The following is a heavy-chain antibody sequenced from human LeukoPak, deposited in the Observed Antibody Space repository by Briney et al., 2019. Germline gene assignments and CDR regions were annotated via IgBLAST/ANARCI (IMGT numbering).Heavy chain of an antibody. V-gene: IGHV5-51*01. CDR1: GYSFTSYW. CDR3: ARHSDWRFDY. Sequence: GESLKISCKGSGYSFTSYWIAWVRQMPGNGLEWMGIIYPADSDTRYSPSFQGQVTISADKSISTAYLQWSSLKASDTAMYYCARHSDWRFDYWGQGTLVTVSS. CDR2: IYPADSDT. D-gene: IGHD3-9*01. J-gene: IGHJ4*02.